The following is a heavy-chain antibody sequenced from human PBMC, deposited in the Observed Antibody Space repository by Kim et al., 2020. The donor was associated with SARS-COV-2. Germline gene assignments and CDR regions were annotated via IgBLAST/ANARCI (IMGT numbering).Heavy chain of an antibody. CDR2: ISGSGDNT. CDR1: GFTFSSYA. D-gene: IGHD2-2*01. J-gene: IGHJ4*02. CDR3: AKSTFDIVVVPAAPDLDY. Sequence: GGSLRLSCAASGFTFSSYAMSWVRQAPGKGLEWVSVISGSGDNTCYADSVKGRFTISRDNSKNTLYLQMNSRRAEDTAVYYCAKSTFDIVVVPAAPDLDYWGQGTLVTVSS. V-gene: IGHV3-23*01.